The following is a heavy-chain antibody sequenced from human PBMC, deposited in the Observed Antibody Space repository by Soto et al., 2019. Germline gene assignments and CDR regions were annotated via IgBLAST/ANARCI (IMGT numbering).Heavy chain of an antibody. D-gene: IGHD2-2*01. CDR1: GFTFSSYT. CDR2: ISGSSSYI. V-gene: IGHV3-21*01. Sequence: GGSLRLSCAASGFTFSSYTMNWVRQAPGKGLEWVSSISGSSSYIYYADSVKGRFTVSRDNAKNSLYLQMNSLRAEDTAVYYCARDLHCISTYCPYYYGMDVWGQGTTVTVSS. CDR3: ARDLHCISTYCPYYYGMDV. J-gene: IGHJ6*02.